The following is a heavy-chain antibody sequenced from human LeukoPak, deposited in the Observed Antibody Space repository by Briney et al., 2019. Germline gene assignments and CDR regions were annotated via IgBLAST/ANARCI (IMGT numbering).Heavy chain of an antibody. CDR2: INGGGGST. V-gene: IGHV3-74*01. CDR1: GFTFSTYW. D-gene: IGHD6-25*01. Sequence: PGGSLRLSCAASGFTFSTYWMHWVRQVPGKGLVWVSRINGGGGSTSYADSVKGRFTISRDNAKNTLYLQMNSLRAEDTAVYYCARDSGAAADPFDYWGQGTLVTVSS. CDR3: ARDSGAAADPFDY. J-gene: IGHJ4*02.